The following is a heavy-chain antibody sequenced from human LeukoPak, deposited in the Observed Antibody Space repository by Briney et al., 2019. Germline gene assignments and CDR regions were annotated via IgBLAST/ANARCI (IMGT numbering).Heavy chain of an antibody. D-gene: IGHD3-3*01. CDR3: ARDLGLFPILEWLHHDAFDI. V-gene: IGHV1-18*01. Sequence: ASLKVSCKASGYYFSSYGISWVRQAPGQGLEWMGWSSAYNGNTHYAQKVQGRVTMTTDTSTSTAYMELKSLRSDDTAVYYCARDLGLFPILEWLHHDAFDIWGQGTMVIVSS. J-gene: IGHJ3*02. CDR2: SSAYNGNT. CDR1: GYYFSSYG.